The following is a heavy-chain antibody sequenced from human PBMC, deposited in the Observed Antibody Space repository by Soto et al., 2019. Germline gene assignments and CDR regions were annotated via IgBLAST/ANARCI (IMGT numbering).Heavy chain of an antibody. CDR1: GGSISSYY. CDR3: ARRRDAYAFFYF. Sequence: SETLSLTCTVSGGSISSYYWSWIRQPPGKGLEWIGYIFYSGSTNYNPSLKSRVTISVDTSKNQFSLKLSSVTAADTAVYYCARRRDAYAFFYFWARRTLVTGSA. J-gene: IGHJ4*01. CDR2: IFYSGST. V-gene: IGHV4-59*08. D-gene: IGHD2-2*01.